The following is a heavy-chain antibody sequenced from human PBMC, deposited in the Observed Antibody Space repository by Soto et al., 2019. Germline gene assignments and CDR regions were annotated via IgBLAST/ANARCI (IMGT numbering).Heavy chain of an antibody. Sequence: ASVKVSCKASGYTFTRDQIHWVRQAPGQGLEWMGMIEPSGGKTNYAQKFQGRVTLTSDTSTSTVYMALSSLRSDDTATYFCRRAMRTLLSISAIDTWGQGTLVTVSS. V-gene: IGHV1-46*01. D-gene: IGHD1-7*01. CDR2: IEPSGGKT. CDR3: RRAMRTLLSISAIDT. CDR1: GYTFTRDQ. J-gene: IGHJ5*02.